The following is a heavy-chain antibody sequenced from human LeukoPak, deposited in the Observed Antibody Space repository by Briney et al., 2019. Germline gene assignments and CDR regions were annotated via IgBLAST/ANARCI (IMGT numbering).Heavy chain of an antibody. D-gene: IGHD3-9*01. V-gene: IGHV4-39*07. Sequence: PSETLSLTCTVSGGSISSSSYYWGWIRQPPGKGLEWIGSIYYSGSTYYNPSLKSRVTISVDTSKNQFSLELSSVTAADTAVYYCAIDWGGIDYWGQGTLVTVSS. J-gene: IGHJ4*02. CDR3: AIDWGGIDY. CDR2: IYYSGST. CDR1: GGSISSSSYY.